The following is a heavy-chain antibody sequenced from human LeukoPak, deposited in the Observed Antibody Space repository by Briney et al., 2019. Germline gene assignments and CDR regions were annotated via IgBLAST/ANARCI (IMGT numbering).Heavy chain of an antibody. CDR3: ARDFCSGGSCYPDAFDI. V-gene: IGHV3-33*01. CDR1: GFTFSSYG. D-gene: IGHD2-15*01. Sequence: GRSLRLSCAASGFTFSSYGMHWVRQAPGKGLEWVAVIWYDGANTYYADSVKGRFTISRDNSKNTLYLQMNSLRAEDTAVYYCARDFCSGGSCYPDAFDIWGQGAMVTVSS. J-gene: IGHJ3*02. CDR2: IWYDGANT.